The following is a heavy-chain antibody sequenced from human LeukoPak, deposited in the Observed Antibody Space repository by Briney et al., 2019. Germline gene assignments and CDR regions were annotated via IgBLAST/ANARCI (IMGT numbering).Heavy chain of an antibody. V-gene: IGHV4-34*01. J-gene: IGHJ1*01. CDR2: IKHSGSP. CDR1: GGSFSGYY. Sequence: SETLSLTCALYGGSFSGYYWSWIRQPPGKGLEGIGEIKHSGSPNYNPSLKRQVTISVDTSKNKLSLKLSSVTAADTAVYYCARRLVTGYYTYFQHWGQGTLVTVSS. CDR3: ARRLVTGYYTYFQH. D-gene: IGHD3-9*01.